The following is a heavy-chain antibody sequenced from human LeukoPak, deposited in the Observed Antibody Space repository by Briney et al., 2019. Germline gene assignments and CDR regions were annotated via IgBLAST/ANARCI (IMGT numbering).Heavy chain of an antibody. Sequence: ASVKVSCKASGYTFTCYYMHWVRQAPGQGLEWMGWINPNSGGTNYAQKLQGRVTMTTDTSASTAYMELRSLRSDDTAVYYCARDGDSSSWYDPFDYWGQGTLVTVSS. CDR1: GYTFTCYY. J-gene: IGHJ4*02. D-gene: IGHD6-13*01. V-gene: IGHV1-2*02. CDR3: ARDGDSSSWYDPFDY. CDR2: INPNSGGT.